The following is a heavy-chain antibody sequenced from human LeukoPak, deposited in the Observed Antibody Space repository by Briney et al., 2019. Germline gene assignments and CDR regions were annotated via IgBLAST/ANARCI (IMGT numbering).Heavy chain of an antibody. J-gene: IGHJ3*02. V-gene: IGHV3-30-3*01. CDR2: ISYDGSNK. CDR3: ARVSVGAFDI. Sequence: PGGSLRLSCAASGFTFSSYAMHRVRQAPGKGLEWVAVISYDGSNKYYADSVKGRFTISRDNSKNTLYLQMNSLRAEDTAVYYCARVSVGAFDIWGQGTMVTVSS. CDR1: GFTFSSYA.